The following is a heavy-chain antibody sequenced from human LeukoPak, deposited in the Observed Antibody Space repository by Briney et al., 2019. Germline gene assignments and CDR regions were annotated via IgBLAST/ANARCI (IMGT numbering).Heavy chain of an antibody. D-gene: IGHD2-15*01. CDR3: TSGYCSGGSCHWNAFDI. CDR1: GFTFSGSA. Sequence: AGSLRLSCAASGFTFSGSAMRWVRQASGKGLEWVGRIRSKANSYATAYAASVKGRFTISRDDSKNTAYLQMNSLKTEDTAVYYCTSGYCSGGSCHWNAFDIGGQGTMVTVSS. CDR2: IRSKANSYAT. J-gene: IGHJ3*02. V-gene: IGHV3-73*01.